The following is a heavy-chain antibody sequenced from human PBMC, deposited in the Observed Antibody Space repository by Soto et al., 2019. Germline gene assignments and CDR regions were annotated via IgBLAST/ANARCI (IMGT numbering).Heavy chain of an antibody. D-gene: IGHD7-27*01. Sequence: PSETLSLTCNVSGGAIDIGGYYWCCMRQHPGKGLEWIGYIYYSGSTYYNPSLKSRVSISIDTSKNQFSLELISVTAADTAVYYCARVGTSYARRGLDVWGQGTTVTVSS. CDR3: ARVGTSYARRGLDV. V-gene: IGHV4-31*03. CDR1: GGAIDIGGYY. J-gene: IGHJ6*02. CDR2: IYYSGST.